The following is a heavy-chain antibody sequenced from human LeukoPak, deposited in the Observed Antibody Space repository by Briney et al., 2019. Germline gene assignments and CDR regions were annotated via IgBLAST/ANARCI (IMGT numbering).Heavy chain of an antibody. J-gene: IGHJ4*02. V-gene: IGHV4-59*01. CDR1: GGSISGYY. CDR2: IYYSGST. Sequence: KPSETLSLTCTVSGGSISGYYWSWIRQPPGKGLEWIGFIYYSGSTHYNPSLKSRVTISVDTSKNQFSLTLSSVTAADTAVYYCARYGYCSSGRCYYDNWGQATLVTVSS. CDR3: ARYGYCSSGRCYYDN. D-gene: IGHD2-15*01.